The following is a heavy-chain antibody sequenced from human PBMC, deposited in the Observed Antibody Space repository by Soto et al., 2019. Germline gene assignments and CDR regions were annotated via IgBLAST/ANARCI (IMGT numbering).Heavy chain of an antibody. D-gene: IGHD6-25*01. Sequence: EVQLLESGGGLVQPGGSLRLSCAASGFTFNDYAMHWVSQAPGKGLEWLSEISGSGGVTYYADSVRGRFTISRDNTKNIMSLQINSLRAEDTALYYCAKDAAAGGDAFDLWGQGTMVTVSP. CDR1: GFTFNDYA. CDR2: ISGSGGVT. J-gene: IGHJ3*01. V-gene: IGHV3-23*01. CDR3: AKDAAAGGDAFDL.